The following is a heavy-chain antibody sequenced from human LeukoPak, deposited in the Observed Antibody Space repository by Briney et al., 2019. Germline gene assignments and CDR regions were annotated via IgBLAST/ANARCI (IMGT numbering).Heavy chain of an antibody. V-gene: IGHV3-33*01. D-gene: IGHD4-17*01. Sequence: GGSLRLSCAASGFTFSSYGMHWVRQAPGKGLEWVAVIWYDGSNKYYADSVKGRFTISRDNSKNTLYLQMNSLRAEDTAVYYCASGGATVTTYGYYYYYGMDVWGQGTTVTVSS. CDR1: GFTFSSYG. CDR2: IWYDGSNK. CDR3: ASGGATVTTYGYYYYYGMDV. J-gene: IGHJ6*02.